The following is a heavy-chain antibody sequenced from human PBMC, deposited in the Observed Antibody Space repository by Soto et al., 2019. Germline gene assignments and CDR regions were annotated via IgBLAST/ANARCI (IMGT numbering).Heavy chain of an antibody. CDR2: IYYSGST. CDR3: ARGGWSSSSAFDY. J-gene: IGHJ4*02. D-gene: IGHD6-6*01. Sequence: PSETLSLTCDVSGGSISSSSYYWGWIRQPPGKGLEWIGSIYYSGSTYYNPSLKSRVTISVDTSKNQFSLKLSSVTAADTAVYYCARGGWSSSSAFDYWGQGTLVTVSS. CDR1: GGSISSSSYY. V-gene: IGHV4-39*01.